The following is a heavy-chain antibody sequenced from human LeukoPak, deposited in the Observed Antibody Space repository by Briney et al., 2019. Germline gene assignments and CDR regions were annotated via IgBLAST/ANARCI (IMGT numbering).Heavy chain of an antibody. D-gene: IGHD6-13*01. CDR2: IYYSGST. Sequence: SETLSLTCTVSGGSISSYYWSWIRQPPGKGLEWIGYIYYSGSTYYNPSLKSRVTISVHTSKNQFSLKLSSVTAADTAVYYCARLAAAGFSVDYWGQGTLVTVSS. CDR3: ARLAAAGFSVDY. V-gene: IGHV4-59*12. J-gene: IGHJ4*02. CDR1: GGSISSYY.